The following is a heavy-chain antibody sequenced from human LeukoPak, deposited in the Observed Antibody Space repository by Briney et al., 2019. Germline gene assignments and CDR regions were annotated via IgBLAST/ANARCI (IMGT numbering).Heavy chain of an antibody. CDR3: AKRKGSNHGEFDY. Sequence: GGSLRLSCAASGFTFSSNAMSWLRQAPGKGLEWFSAISGSGGSTYYADSVKGRFTISRDNSKNTLYLQMNSLRAEDTAVYYCAKRKGSNHGEFDYWGQGTLVTVSS. D-gene: IGHD6-13*01. CDR2: ISGSGGST. J-gene: IGHJ4*02. CDR1: GFTFSSNA. V-gene: IGHV3-23*01.